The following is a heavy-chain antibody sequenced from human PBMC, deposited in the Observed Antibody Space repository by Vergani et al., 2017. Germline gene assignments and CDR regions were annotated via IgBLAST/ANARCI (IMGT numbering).Heavy chain of an antibody. CDR1: GGTFSSYA. CDR2: IIPIFGTA. J-gene: IGHJ6*02. V-gene: IGHV1-69*13. D-gene: IGHD2-2*01. CDR3: ARAGGLVVPAAMPGDYYYGMDV. Sequence: QVQLVQSGAEVKKPGSSVKVSCKASGGTFSSYAISWVRQAPGQGLEWMGRIIPIFGTANYAQKFQGRVTITADESTSTAYMELSSLRAEDTAVYYCARAGGLVVPAAMPGDYYYGMDVWGQGTTVTVSS.